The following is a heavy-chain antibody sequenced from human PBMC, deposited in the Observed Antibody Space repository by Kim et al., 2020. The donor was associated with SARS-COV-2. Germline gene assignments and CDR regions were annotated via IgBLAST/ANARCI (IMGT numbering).Heavy chain of an antibody. CDR2: ISGSGGST. Sequence: GGSLRLSCAASGFTFSSYAMSWVRQAPGKGLEWVSAISGSGGSTYYADSVKGRFTISRDNSKNTLYLQMNSLRAEDTAVYYCAVLPWDYYDSSGSTKQDYWGQGTLVTVSS. V-gene: IGHV3-23*01. CDR3: AVLPWDYYDSSGSTKQDY. CDR1: GFTFSSYA. D-gene: IGHD3-22*01. J-gene: IGHJ4*02.